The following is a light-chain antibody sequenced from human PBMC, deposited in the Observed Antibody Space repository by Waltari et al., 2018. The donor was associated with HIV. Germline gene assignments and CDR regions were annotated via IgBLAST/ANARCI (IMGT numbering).Light chain of an antibody. J-gene: IGLJ1*01. Sequence: QSALTQPASASGSPGQSLTISCIGTSSDVGDYHYVSWYQQHPGKAPKGMIYEVRNRPSGIADRVSGSKSGNTASLTIPGLQAEDEADYYCSSYTSRAVSTYVFGTGTKVTVL. CDR3: SSYTSRAVSTYV. V-gene: IGLV2-14*01. CDR2: EVR. CDR1: SSDVGDYHY.